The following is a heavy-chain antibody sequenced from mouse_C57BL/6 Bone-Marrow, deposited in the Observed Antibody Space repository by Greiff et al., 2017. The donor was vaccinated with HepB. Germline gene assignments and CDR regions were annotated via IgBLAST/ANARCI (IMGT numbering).Heavy chain of an antibody. J-gene: IGHJ3*01. CDR3: ARDRVAWFAY. CDR1: GYTFTSYW. V-gene: IGHV1-64*01. D-gene: IGHD3-1*01. Sequence: VQLQQPGAELVKPGASVRLSCKASGYTFTSYWMHWVKQRPGQGLEWIGMIHPNSGSTNYNEKFKSKATLTVDKSSSTAYMQLSSLTSEDSSVYYCARDRVAWFAYWGQGTLVTVSA. CDR2: IHPNSGST.